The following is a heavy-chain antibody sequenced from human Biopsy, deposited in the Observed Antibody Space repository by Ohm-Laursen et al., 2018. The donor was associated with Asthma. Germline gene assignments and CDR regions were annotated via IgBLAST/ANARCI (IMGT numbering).Heavy chain of an antibody. Sequence: SSANVSCKISGYSLTDLSMHCVRPAPGQGLEWMGGHDHEEGGTVNAWRFQGRVTMTEDTSTDTAYMELSSLSSDDTTVYYCASDFPKDYVRYNFQFWGQGTLVTVSS. CDR2: HDHEEGGT. J-gene: IGHJ4*02. D-gene: IGHD4-17*01. V-gene: IGHV1-24*01. CDR3: ASDFPKDYVRYNFQF. CDR1: GYSLTDLS.